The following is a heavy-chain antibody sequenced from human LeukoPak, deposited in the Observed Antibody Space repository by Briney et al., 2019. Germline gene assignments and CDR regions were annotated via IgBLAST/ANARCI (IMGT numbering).Heavy chain of an antibody. V-gene: IGHV1-2*02. D-gene: IGHD5-18*01. J-gene: IGHJ6*02. CDR3: ARDIGGAYRNGLYYCFGMDV. CDR2: INPNSGDT. CDR1: GYTFTGYY. Sequence: ASVKVSCKASGYTFTGYYMHWVRQAPGQGLEWMGWINPNSGDTNYAQKFQGRVTMTRDTSISTAYVELSRLRSDDTAVYYCARDIGGAYRNGLYYCFGMDVWGQGTTVTVSS.